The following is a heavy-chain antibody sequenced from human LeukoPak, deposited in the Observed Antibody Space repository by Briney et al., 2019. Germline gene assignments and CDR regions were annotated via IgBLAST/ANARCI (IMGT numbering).Heavy chain of an antibody. V-gene: IGHV4-39*01. CDR1: GNSISSGDNY. Sequence: PSETLSLTCTVSGNSISSGDNYWSWIRQPPGKGLEWIGEINHSGSTNYNPSLKSRVTISVDTSKNQFSLKLSSVTAADTAVYYCARHLRKSYSSRVAEYFQHWGQGTLVTVSS. J-gene: IGHJ1*01. CDR3: ARHLRKSYSSRVAEYFQH. CDR2: INHSGST. D-gene: IGHD6-13*01.